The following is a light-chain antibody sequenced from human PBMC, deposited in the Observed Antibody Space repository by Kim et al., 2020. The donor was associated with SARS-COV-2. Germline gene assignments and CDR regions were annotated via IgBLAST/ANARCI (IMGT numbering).Light chain of an antibody. J-gene: IGLJ2*01. CDR2: EVS. Sequence: TISSPGTAHDVGYYNLVSWYQHFPGKAPKLIIYEVSKRPSAVPVRFFGSKSGNTASLTVSGLQSEDEGDYYCSTYGGTNDFEIFGGGTQLTVL. CDR3: STYGGTNDFEI. V-gene: IGLV2-8*03. CDR1: AHDVGYYNL.